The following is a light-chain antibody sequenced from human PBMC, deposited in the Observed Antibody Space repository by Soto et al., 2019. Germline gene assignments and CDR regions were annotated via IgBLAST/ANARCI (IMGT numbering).Light chain of an antibody. V-gene: IGKV3-20*01. CDR3: QQYGYSPIT. CDR1: QSISIN. J-gene: IGKJ5*01. Sequence: EIVMTQAPATMPVSALERDILYCRASQSISINLAWYQQKPGQAPRLLIYAASSRATGSPDRFSGGGSGTDFTLTISRLEPEDFAVYYCQQYGYSPITFGQGTRLEIK. CDR2: AAS.